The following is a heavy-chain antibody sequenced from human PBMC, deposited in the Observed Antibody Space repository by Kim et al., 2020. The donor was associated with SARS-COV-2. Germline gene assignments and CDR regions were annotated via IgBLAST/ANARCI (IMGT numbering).Heavy chain of an antibody. V-gene: IGHV3-33*05. CDR1: GFTFSSYG. D-gene: IGHD1-1*01. CDR3: AREMRSSNWSHAFDI. Sequence: GGSLRLSCAASGFTFSSYGMHWVRQAPGKGLEWVAVISYDGSNKYYADSVKGRFTISRDNSKNTLYLQMNSLRAEDTAVYYCAREMRSSNWSHAFDIWG. J-gene: IGHJ3*02. CDR2: ISYDGSNK.